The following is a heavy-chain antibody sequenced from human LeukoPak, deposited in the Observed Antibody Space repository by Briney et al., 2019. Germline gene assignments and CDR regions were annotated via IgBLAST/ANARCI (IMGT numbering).Heavy chain of an antibody. V-gene: IGHV3-23*01. D-gene: IGHD4-17*01. J-gene: IGHJ4*02. Sequence: PGGSLRLSCAASGFTFSSYSMSWVRQAPGKGLEWVSAISGSGSYTYYADSVKGRFTISRDNSKNTLYLQMNSLRAEDTAVYYCAKSPTVTTPGVFDYWGQGTLVTVSS. CDR1: GFTFSSYS. CDR3: AKSPTVTTPGVFDY. CDR2: ISGSGSYT.